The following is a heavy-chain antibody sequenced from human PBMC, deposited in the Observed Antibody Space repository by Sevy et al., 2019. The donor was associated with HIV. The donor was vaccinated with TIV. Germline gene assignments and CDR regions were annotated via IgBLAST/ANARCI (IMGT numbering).Heavy chain of an antibody. CDR3: TRHTYYYDSSGYYFAYYYGMDV. V-gene: IGHV3-73*01. CDR2: IRSKANSYAT. CDR1: GFTFSGSA. D-gene: IGHD3-22*01. J-gene: IGHJ6*02. Sequence: WGSLRLSCAASGFTFSGSAMHWVRQASGKGLEWVGRIRSKANSYATAYAASVKGRFTISRDDSKNTAYLQMNSLKTEETAGYYCTRHTYYYDSSGYYFAYYYGMDVWGQGTTVTVSS.